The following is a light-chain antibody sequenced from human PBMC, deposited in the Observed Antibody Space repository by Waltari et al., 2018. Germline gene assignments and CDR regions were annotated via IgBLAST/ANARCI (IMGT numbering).Light chain of an antibody. J-gene: IGKJ1*01. V-gene: IGKV1-9*01. CDR2: AAS. Sequence: DIQMTQSPSSLSASVGDRVTITCRASQGLNVYLAWYQQKPGKAPKLLIYAASTLQSGVSSRFSGSGSGTDFTLTINSLQPEDIATYYCQQFNASPRTFGQGTNVEIK. CDR3: QQFNASPRT. CDR1: QGLNVY.